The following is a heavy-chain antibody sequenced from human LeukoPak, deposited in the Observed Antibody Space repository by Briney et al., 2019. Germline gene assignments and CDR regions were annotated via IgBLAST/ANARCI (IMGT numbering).Heavy chain of an antibody. D-gene: IGHD5-18*01. CDR1: GFTVSTNY. J-gene: IGHJ4*02. V-gene: IGHV3-53*01. CDR2: IYSGGRT. Sequence: GGSLRLSCAASGFTVSTNYMSWVRQAPGKGLEWVSVIYSGGRTYCADSVKGRFTISRDNAKNSLYLQMNSLRAEDTAVYYCASGYSYGRFDYWGQGTLVTVSS. CDR3: ASGYSYGRFDY.